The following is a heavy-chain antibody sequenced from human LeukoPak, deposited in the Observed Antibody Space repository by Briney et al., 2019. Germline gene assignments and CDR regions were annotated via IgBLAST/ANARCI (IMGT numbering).Heavy chain of an antibody. V-gene: IGHV3-74*01. Sequence: GGSLSLSCAASGFNSSNYWMHWVRKGPGKGLVWVSRIDSDGSSTNYADSVKGRFTISRDSAKNTLYLQMNSLRAEDTAVYYCARGGGSYGWFDPWGQGTLVTVSS. CDR3: ARGGGSYGWFDP. CDR2: IDSDGSST. J-gene: IGHJ5*02. D-gene: IGHD3-16*01. CDR1: GFNSSNYW.